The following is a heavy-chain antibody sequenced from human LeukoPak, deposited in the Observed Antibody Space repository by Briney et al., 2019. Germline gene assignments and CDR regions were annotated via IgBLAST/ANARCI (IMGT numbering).Heavy chain of an antibody. CDR2: IKQDGSEK. J-gene: IGHJ4*02. CDR1: GFTFSNYW. Sequence: GGSLRLSCAASGFTFSNYWMTWVRQAPGKGLEWVANIKQDGSEKNYVDSVKGRFTISRDNAKNSLYLQMNSLRAEDTAVYYCVEGYCTNGVCATSVEFDYWGQGTLVTVSS. D-gene: IGHD2-8*01. V-gene: IGHV3-7*01. CDR3: VEGYCTNGVCATSVEFDY.